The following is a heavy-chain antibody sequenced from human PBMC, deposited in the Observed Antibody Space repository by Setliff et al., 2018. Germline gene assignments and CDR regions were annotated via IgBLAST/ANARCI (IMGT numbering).Heavy chain of an antibody. J-gene: IGHJ6*02. CDR1: GGSISPYF. Sequence: SETLSLTCTVSGGSISPYFWSWIRQPPGKGLEWIGYIYHNGNTNFNPSPKTRVSMSVDTSKNQIALNLKSVTAADTAVYYCARDRTAYSYGLDVWGQGTTVTVSS. CDR3: ARDRTAYSYGLDV. CDR2: IYHNGNT. D-gene: IGHD5-18*01. V-gene: IGHV4-59*01.